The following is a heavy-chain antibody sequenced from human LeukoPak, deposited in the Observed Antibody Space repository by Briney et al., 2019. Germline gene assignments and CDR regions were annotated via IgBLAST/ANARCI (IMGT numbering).Heavy chain of an antibody. J-gene: IGHJ4*02. D-gene: IGHD2-15*01. Sequence: GGSLRLSCAASGFTVSSNYMSWVRQAPGKGLEWVSIVYSGGTTDYADSVKGRFTMSRDNSKNTLYLQMNSLRAEDTAVYYCARSYCGGGTCYPTYFDYWGQGTLVTVSS. CDR3: ARSYCGGGTCYPTYFDY. V-gene: IGHV3-66*01. CDR2: VYSGGTT. CDR1: GFTVSSNY.